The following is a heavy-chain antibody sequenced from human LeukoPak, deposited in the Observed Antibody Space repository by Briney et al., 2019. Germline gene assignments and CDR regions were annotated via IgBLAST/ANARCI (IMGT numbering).Heavy chain of an antibody. CDR3: ARVAVEIAAAGTYYYYYYMDV. CDR2: IYTRGST. D-gene: IGHD6-13*01. Sequence: SETLSLTCTVSGGSISSGSYYWSWTRQPAGKGLEWIGRIYTRGSTNYSPSLKSRVTISVDTSKNQFSLKLSSVTAADTAVYYCARVAVEIAAAGTYYYYYYMDVWGKGTTVTVSS. J-gene: IGHJ6*03. V-gene: IGHV4-61*02. CDR1: GGSISSGSYY.